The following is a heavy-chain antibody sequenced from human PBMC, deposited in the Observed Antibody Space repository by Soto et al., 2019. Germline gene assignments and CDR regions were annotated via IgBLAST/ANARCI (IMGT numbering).Heavy chain of an antibody. D-gene: IGHD3-3*01. CDR2: IYYSGST. J-gene: IGHJ5*02. CDR1: GGSISSSSYY. Sequence: SETLSLTCTVSGGSISSSSYYWCWIRQPPGKGLEWIGSIYYSGSTYYNPSLKSRVTISVDTSKNQFSLKLSSVTAADTAVYYCARLSGYDFWSGEGWFDPWGQGTLVTVSS. V-gene: IGHV4-39*01. CDR3: ARLSGYDFWSGEGWFDP.